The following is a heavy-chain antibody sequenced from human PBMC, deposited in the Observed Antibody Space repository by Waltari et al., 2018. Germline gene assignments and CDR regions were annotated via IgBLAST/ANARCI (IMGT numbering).Heavy chain of an antibody. CDR1: GGSISSSSYY. CDR3: ARDVGSGIDYWYKY. D-gene: IGHD1-20*01. V-gene: IGHV4-39*07. Sequence: QLQLQESGPGLVKPSETLSLTCTVSGGSISSSSYYWGWIRQPPGKGLEWIGSIYYSGSTYYNPSLKSRVTISVDTSKNQFSLRLTSVTAADTAVYYCARDVGSGIDYWYKYWGQGTLVTVSP. CDR2: IYYSGST. J-gene: IGHJ4*02.